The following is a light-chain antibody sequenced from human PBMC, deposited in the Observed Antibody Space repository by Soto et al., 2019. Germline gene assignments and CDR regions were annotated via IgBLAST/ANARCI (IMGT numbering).Light chain of an antibody. CDR1: MRDVGAYNL. Sequence: QSVLTQPASVSGSPGQSVTISCAGTMRDVGAYNLVSWYQQHPGRAPQLIIYEVRNRPSGISFRFSGSKSDNTASLTISGLQAEDEADYYCSSYTSKSSLIFGGGTKLTVL. J-gene: IGLJ2*01. CDR2: EVR. V-gene: IGLV2-14*01. CDR3: SSYTSKSSLI.